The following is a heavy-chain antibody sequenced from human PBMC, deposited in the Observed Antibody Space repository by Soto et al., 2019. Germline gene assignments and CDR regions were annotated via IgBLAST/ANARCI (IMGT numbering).Heavy chain of an antibody. CDR2: INPSGGST. CDR3: ARDHSISSSGAWWLDP. D-gene: IGHD6-13*01. Sequence: ASVKVSCKASGYTFTSNWTHWVRRAPGQGLEWMGIINPSGGSTYYAQKFQGRVTLTRDTSTSTVYMELTSLTSEDTAVYYCARDHSISSSGAWWLDPWGQGTLVTVSS. V-gene: IGHV1-46*01. CDR1: GYTFTSNW. J-gene: IGHJ5*02.